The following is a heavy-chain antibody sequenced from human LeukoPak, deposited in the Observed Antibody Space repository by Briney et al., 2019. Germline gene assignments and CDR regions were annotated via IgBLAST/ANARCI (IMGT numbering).Heavy chain of an antibody. CDR1: GYTFTDHE. D-gene: IGHD3-10*01. CDR2: IHPNTGGT. CDR3: ARNKDGLYY. J-gene: IGHJ4*02. Sequence: GASVEVSCKASGYTFTDHEIFWVRQAPGQGLEYMGWIHPNTGGTNYAQKFQGRVTMTRDTTINTAYLELSSLTSDDTAVYYCARNKDGLYYWGQGTPVTVSS. V-gene: IGHV1-2*02.